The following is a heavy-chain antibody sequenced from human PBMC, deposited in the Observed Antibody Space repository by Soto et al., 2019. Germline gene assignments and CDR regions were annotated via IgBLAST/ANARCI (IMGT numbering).Heavy chain of an antibody. CDR2: IYHSGST. Sequence: QVQLQESGPGLVKPSETLSLTCTVSGGSISSSYWSWIRQPPGKGLEWTEYIYHSGSTNYNPSLKSRVTISVDTSKNQFSLKLSSVTAADTAVYYCARLGSIAADDFDYWGQGTLVTVSS. CDR1: GGSISSSY. CDR3: ARLGSIAADDFDY. D-gene: IGHD6-25*01. V-gene: IGHV4-59*08. J-gene: IGHJ4*02.